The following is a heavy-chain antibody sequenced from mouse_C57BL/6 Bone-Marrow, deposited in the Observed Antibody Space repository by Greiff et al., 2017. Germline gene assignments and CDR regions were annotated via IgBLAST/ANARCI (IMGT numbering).Heavy chain of an antibody. V-gene: IGHV1-54*01. J-gene: IGHJ2*01. CDR1: GYAFTNYL. CDR3: ARSSTMVTTGDY. D-gene: IGHD2-2*01. CDR2: INPGSGGT. Sequence: QVQLQQPGAELVRPGTSVKVSCKASGYAFTNYLIEWVKQRPGQGLEWIGVINPGSGGTNYNEKFKGKATLTADKSSSTAYMQLSSLTSEDSAVXFCARSSTMVTTGDYWGQGTTLTVSS.